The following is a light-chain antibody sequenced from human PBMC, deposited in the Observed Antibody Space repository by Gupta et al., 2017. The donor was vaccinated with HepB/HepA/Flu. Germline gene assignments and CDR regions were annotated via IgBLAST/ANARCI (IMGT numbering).Light chain of an antibody. CDR2: GAS. Sequence: EIVLTQSPGTLSFSLGERATLSCRASQSVSSTYLGWYQQKPGQAPRLLIHGASRRATGIPDRFSGSGSGTDFTLTISRLEPEDFAVYYCQQYGSSPRSFGGGTKVEIK. CDR3: QQYGSSPRS. V-gene: IGKV3-20*01. CDR1: QSVSSTY. J-gene: IGKJ4*02.